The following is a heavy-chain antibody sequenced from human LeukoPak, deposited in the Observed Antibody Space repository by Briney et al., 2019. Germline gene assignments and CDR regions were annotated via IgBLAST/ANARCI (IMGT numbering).Heavy chain of an antibody. CDR1: GESISGFY. D-gene: IGHD2-21*01. Sequence: PSETLSLTCTVSGESISGFYWTWIRQPPGKGLEWIGYIYYSGSTNYNPSLKSRVTITVDTSKNQFSLKLSSVTAADTAVYYCARGVVIAPQTFDYWGQGTLVTVSS. J-gene: IGHJ4*02. CDR2: IYYSGST. CDR3: ARGVVIAPQTFDY. V-gene: IGHV4-59*01.